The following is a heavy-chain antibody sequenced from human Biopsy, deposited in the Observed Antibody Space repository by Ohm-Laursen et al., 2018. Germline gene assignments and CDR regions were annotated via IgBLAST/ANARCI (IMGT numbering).Heavy chain of an antibody. J-gene: IGHJ3*02. CDR3: ARDEGLLRAFDI. CDR1: GGSISGHF. CDR2: IYSNGNT. D-gene: IGHD1-26*01. Sequence: SQALSLTCTVSGGSISGHFWSWVRQPAGKGLEWIERIYSNGNTNYNPSLKSRVSMSVDTSKNHFSLNLTSVTAADTAMYYCARDEGLLRAFDIWGQGTLGTVSS. V-gene: IGHV4-4*07.